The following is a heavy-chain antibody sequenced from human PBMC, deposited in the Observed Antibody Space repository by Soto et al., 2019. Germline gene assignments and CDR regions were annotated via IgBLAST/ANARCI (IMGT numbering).Heavy chain of an antibody. Sequence: ASVKVSCKASWYTFTSHDMHCVRQAPGQGREWMALINPSAGSTSYAQSFQGRVTMTRDTSTSTVFMALSSLRSEDTAIYYCATSSGYWCQGTLVAVSS. V-gene: IGHV1-46*01. CDR3: ATSSGY. CDR2: INPSAGST. J-gene: IGHJ4*02. CDR1: WYTFTSHD. D-gene: IGHD3-10*01.